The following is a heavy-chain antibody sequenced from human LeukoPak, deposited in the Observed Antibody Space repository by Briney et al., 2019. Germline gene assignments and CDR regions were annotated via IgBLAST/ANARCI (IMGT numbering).Heavy chain of an antibody. D-gene: IGHD3-10*01. CDR3: AKDQGTGLGSYSWGYFDC. Sequence: GGSLRLSCAASGFSFSTYAMSWVRQAPGKGLEWVSGISSSGGSTVYIDSVKGRFTISRDNSKNTLYLQMNSLRAEDTAAYYCAKDQGTGLGSYSWGYFDCWGQGTLVTVSS. CDR1: GFSFSTYA. V-gene: IGHV3-23*01. CDR2: ISSSGGST. J-gene: IGHJ4*02.